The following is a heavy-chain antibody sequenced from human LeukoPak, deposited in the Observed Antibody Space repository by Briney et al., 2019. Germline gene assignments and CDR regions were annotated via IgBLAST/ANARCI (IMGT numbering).Heavy chain of an antibody. J-gene: IGHJ5*02. Sequence: SVKVSCKASGGTFSSYAISWVRQAPGQGLEWMGGIIPIFGTANYAQKFQGRVTITADESTSTAYMELSSLRSEDTAVYYCARVLGWLLGHNWFDPWGQGTLVTVSS. CDR3: ARVLGWLLGHNWFDP. D-gene: IGHD3-3*01. CDR1: GGTFSSYA. CDR2: IIPIFGTA. V-gene: IGHV1-69*13.